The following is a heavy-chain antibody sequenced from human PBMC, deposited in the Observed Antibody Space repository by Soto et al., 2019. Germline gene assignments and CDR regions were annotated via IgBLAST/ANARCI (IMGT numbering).Heavy chain of an antibody. CDR3: DRAIYGEWTRFDS. D-gene: IGHD2-8*01. V-gene: IGHV4-30-2*01. Sequence: KTSETLSLTCGVSGDSISSGGSSWTWIRQPPGKGLEWIGYIYDRATTYYNPSLKSRVTISVDRSKNEFSLRLTSVTAADTAMYYCDRAIYGEWTRFDSWGQGILVTVSS. CDR1: GDSISSGGSS. J-gene: IGHJ4*02. CDR2: IYDRATT.